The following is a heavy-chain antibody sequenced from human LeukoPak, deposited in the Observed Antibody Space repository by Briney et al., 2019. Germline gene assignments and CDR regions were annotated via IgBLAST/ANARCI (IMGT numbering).Heavy chain of an antibody. CDR3: ARGPGIAIGGKFDY. CDR2: IYHSGST. Sequence: SETLSLTCTVSGGSISSYYWSWIRQPPGKGLEWIGYIYHSGSTYYNPSLKSRVTISVDTPKNQFSLNLNSVTAADTAVYYCARGPGIAIGGKFDYWGQGTLVTVSS. V-gene: IGHV4-59*04. J-gene: IGHJ4*02. CDR1: GGSISSYY. D-gene: IGHD6-13*01.